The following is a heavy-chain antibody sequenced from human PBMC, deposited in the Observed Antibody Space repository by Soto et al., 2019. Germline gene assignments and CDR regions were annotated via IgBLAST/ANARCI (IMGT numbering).Heavy chain of an antibody. D-gene: IGHD1-26*01. CDR1: GFTFDDYA. V-gene: IGHV3-9*01. CDR2: ISWNSGSI. Sequence: SLRLSCAASGFTFDDYAMHWVRQAPGKGLEWVSGISWNSGSIGYADSVKGRFTISRDNAKNSLYLQMNSLRAEDTALYYCAKGWEVKWDAHTPAAYDIWSQGTMVPVSS. J-gene: IGHJ3*02. CDR3: AKGWEVKWDAHTPAAYDI.